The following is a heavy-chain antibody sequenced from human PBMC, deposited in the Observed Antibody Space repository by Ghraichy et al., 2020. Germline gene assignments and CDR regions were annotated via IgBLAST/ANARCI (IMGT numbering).Heavy chain of an antibody. J-gene: IGHJ2*01. CDR2: ISGSGSQT. CDR1: GFTFSNHG. V-gene: IGHV3-23*01. D-gene: IGHD1-1*01. CDR3: AKIAVTGYWYFHV. Sequence: GGSLRLSCAASGFTFSNHGMSWVRQTPGKGLEWVSAISGSGSQTFYADSVKGRFTISRDNSKNTLYLQVNSLRAEETAVYYCAKIAVTGYWYFHVWGRGTLVTVSS.